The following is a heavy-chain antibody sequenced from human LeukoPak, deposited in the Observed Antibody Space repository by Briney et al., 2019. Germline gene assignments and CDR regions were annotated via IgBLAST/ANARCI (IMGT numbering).Heavy chain of an antibody. J-gene: IGHJ4*02. V-gene: IGHV4-59*01. CDR1: GGSISIYY. CDR2: IYYSGST. CDR3: ARGPDYGSGSYRGPFDY. Sequence: SETLSLTCTVSGGSISIYYWSWIRQPPGKGLEWIGYIYYSGSTNYNPSLKSRVTISVDTSKNQFSLKLSSVTAADTAVYYCARGPDYGSGSYRGPFDYWGQGTLVTVSS. D-gene: IGHD3-10*01.